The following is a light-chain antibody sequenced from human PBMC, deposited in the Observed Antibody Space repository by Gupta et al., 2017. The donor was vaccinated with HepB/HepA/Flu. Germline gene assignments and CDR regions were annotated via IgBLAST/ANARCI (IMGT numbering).Light chain of an antibody. CDR2: SNN. Sequence: QCVLTQPPSASGTPGQRVTISCSGSSSNLGSNTVNWYQQLPGTAPKLLIYSNNQRPSGVPDRFSGSKSGTSASLAISGLQSEDEADYYCAAWDDSLNGYVFGTGTKVTVL. J-gene: IGLJ1*01. V-gene: IGLV1-44*01. CDR1: SSNLGSNT. CDR3: AAWDDSLNGYV.